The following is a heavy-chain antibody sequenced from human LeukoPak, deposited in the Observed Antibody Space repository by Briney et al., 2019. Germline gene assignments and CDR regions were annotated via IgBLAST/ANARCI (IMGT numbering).Heavy chain of an antibody. D-gene: IGHD3-10*01. CDR1: GLTFRDYA. J-gene: IGHJ4*02. CDR3: ANTYFNIRIFDY. Sequence: GGSLRLSCAASGLTFRDYAMNWVRQAQGKGLEWVSAISGSGSYSYYADSVKGRFTISRDNSKNTLYLQMNSVRAGDTAVYFCANTYFNIRIFDYWGQGTLVTVSS. CDR2: ISGSGSYS. V-gene: IGHV3-23*01.